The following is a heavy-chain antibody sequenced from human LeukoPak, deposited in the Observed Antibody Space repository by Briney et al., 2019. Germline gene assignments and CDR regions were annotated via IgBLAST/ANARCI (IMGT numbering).Heavy chain of an antibody. Sequence: GGSLRLSCAASGFTFSSYAMSWVRQAPGEGLEWVSAISGSGGSTYYADSVKGRFTISRDNSKNTLYLQMNSLRAEDTAVYYCARDSPIVVVPAAMAIDYWGQGTLVTVSS. D-gene: IGHD2-2*01. CDR3: ARDSPIVVVPAAMAIDY. CDR1: GFTFSSYA. CDR2: ISGSGGST. V-gene: IGHV3-23*01. J-gene: IGHJ4*02.